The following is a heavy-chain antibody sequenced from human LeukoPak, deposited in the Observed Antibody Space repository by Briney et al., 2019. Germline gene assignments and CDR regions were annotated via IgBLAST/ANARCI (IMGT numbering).Heavy chain of an antibody. V-gene: IGHV3-74*03. CDR3: ASLGTLVP. Sequence: GGSLRLSCAASGFTFSTYLMHWVRQAPGKGLVWVSRINTDGSITTYADSVKGRFTISRDNAKNTLYLQMNSLRDEDAAVYYCASLGTLVPWGQGTLVTVSS. J-gene: IGHJ5*02. D-gene: IGHD3-9*01. CDR2: INTDGSIT. CDR1: GFTFSTYL.